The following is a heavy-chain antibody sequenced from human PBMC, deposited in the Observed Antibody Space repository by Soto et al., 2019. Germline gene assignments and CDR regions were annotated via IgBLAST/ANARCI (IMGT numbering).Heavy chain of an antibody. CDR1: GFTFSSYA. Sequence: EVQLLESGGGSVQPGGSLRLSCAASGFTFSSYAMHWVRRPPGKGLEWVSSISGSGGTAYYADSVKGRFSISRDSLVNTLYLQMNRLRAEDTAVYYCAKGRGQNWKFDYWGQGTLVNVSP. CDR2: ISGSGGTA. CDR3: AKGRGQNWKFDY. J-gene: IGHJ4*02. V-gene: IGHV3-23*01. D-gene: IGHD1-1*01.